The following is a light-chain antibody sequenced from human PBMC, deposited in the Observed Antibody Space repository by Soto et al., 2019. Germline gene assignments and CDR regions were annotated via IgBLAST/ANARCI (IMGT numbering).Light chain of an antibody. J-gene: IGKJ5*01. CDR2: AAS. V-gene: IGKV1-9*01. CDR1: QDIGRY. Sequence: DIQLTQSPSFVSASVGERVTITRRASQDIGRYLAWYQQKPGEATKLLISAASTLQSGVPSRFSGSGSGTEFTFTVSYLQPEDFATYYCQQCYSYSSFGQGTRLETK. CDR3: QQCYSYSS.